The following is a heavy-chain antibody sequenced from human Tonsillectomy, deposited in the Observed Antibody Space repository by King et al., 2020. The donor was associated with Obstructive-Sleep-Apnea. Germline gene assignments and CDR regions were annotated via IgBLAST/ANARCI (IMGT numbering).Heavy chain of an antibody. Sequence: VQLVESGGGLVQPGGSLRLSCAASGFTFSNYAMHWVRQAPGKGLEYVSAISSNGGSTFYATSVEGRFTVSRDNSKNTLYLQMGSLRAEDTAVCYCAKDMGTPIISFLLSYYYGMDVWGQGTTVTVSS. CDR2: ISSNGGST. V-gene: IGHV3-64*01. D-gene: IGHD3-16*01. CDR3: AKDMGTPIISFLLSYYYGMDV. J-gene: IGHJ6*02. CDR1: GFTFSNYA.